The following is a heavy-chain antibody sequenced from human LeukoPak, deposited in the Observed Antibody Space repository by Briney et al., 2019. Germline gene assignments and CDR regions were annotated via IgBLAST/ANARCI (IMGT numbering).Heavy chain of an antibody. CDR1: GFTFKNYG. D-gene: IGHD3-10*01. J-gene: IGHJ4*02. Sequence: PWGSLRLSCVASGFTFKNYGMSWVRQAPGKGLEWVSAISGSGGSTYYADSVKGRFTISRDNSKNTLYLQMNSLRAEDTAVYYCAREKLWFGEFSSWGQGTLVTVSS. V-gene: IGHV3-23*01. CDR3: AREKLWFGEFSS. CDR2: ISGSGGST.